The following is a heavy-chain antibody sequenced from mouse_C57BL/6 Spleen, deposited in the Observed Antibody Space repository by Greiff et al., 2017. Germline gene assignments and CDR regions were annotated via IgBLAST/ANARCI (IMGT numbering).Heavy chain of an antibody. CDR3: ARERNYYGSSYEGSVYFDY. J-gene: IGHJ2*01. CDR1: GYAFSSSW. CDR2: IYPGDGDT. Sequence: QVQLKQSGPELVKPGASVKISCKASGYAFSSSWMNWVKQRPGKGLEWIGRIYPGDGDTNYNGKFKGKATLTADKSSSTAYMQLSSLTSEDSAVYFCARERNYYGSSYEGSVYFDYWGQGTTLTVSS. D-gene: IGHD1-1*01. V-gene: IGHV1-82*01.